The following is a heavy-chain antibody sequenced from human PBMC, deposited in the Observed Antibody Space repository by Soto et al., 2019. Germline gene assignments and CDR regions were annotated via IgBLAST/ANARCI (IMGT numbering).Heavy chain of an antibody. V-gene: IGHV4-39*07. J-gene: IGHJ4*02. Sequence: SETLSLTCTVSGVSFRSSDYYWGWIRQPPNKGLEWIGSMHYSGSTFYNPSLKSRVTISVDTSKNQFSLKLTSVTAADTAVYYCARITIFGVVNPVWGQGTLVTVSS. CDR2: MHYSGST. D-gene: IGHD3-3*01. CDR1: GVSFRSSDYY. CDR3: ARITIFGVVNPV.